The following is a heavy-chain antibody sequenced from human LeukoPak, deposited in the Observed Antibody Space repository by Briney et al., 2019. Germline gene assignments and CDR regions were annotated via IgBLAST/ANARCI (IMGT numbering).Heavy chain of an antibody. D-gene: IGHD3-22*01. Sequence: ASVKVSCKASGYTFTSYDINWVRQATGQGLEWMGWMNPNSGNTGYAQKFQGRLTVTRDMTTTTVYMELSSLRSEDTAVYYCARDPLDSSGYFVPFDYWGQGTLVTVSS. CDR3: ARDPLDSSGYFVPFDY. CDR1: GYTFTSYD. V-gene: IGHV1-8*01. CDR2: MNPNSGNT. J-gene: IGHJ4*02.